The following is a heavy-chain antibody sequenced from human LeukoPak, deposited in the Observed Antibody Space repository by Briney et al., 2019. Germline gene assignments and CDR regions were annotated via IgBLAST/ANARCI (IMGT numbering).Heavy chain of an antibody. CDR1: GFTFSNYA. CDR2: ISTISGSGPGT. CDR3: AKAPIGYSSSWYYFDY. Sequence: PGGSLRLSCAASGFTFSNYAMSWVRQAPGKGLEWVSAISTISGSGPGTCYADSVKGRFTISRDKSKNTLYLQMNSLRAEDTAVYYCAKAPIGYSSSWYYFDYWGQGTLVTVSS. D-gene: IGHD6-13*01. J-gene: IGHJ4*02. V-gene: IGHV3-23*01.